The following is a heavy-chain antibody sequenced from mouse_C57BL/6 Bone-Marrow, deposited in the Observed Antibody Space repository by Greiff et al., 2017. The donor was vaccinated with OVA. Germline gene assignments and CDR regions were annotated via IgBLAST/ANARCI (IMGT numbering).Heavy chain of an antibody. CDR1: GYTFTTYP. Sequence: QVQLQQSGAELVKPGASVKMSCKASGYTFTTYPIEWMKQNHGKSLEWIGNFHPYNDDTKYNEKFKGKATLTADKSSSTAYMQLSSLTSEDSAVYFCATYSNYAYWGQGTLVTVSA. CDR2: FHPYNDDT. CDR3: ATYSNYAY. V-gene: IGHV1-47*01. D-gene: IGHD2-5*01. J-gene: IGHJ3*01.